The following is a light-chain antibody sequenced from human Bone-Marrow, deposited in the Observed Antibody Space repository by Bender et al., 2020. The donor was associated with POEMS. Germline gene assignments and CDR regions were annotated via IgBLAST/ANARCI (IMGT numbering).Light chain of an antibody. CDR2: DVN. J-gene: IGLJ2*01. Sequence: QSALTQPASVSGSPGQSITISCAGTSSDVGSYDLVSWYQQHPGKAPKLILFDVNTRPSGVSNRFSGSKSGITASLTISGLQAEDEADYYCASFSSSSTLEIFGGGTKLTVL. V-gene: IGLV2-14*02. CDR1: SSDVGSYDL. CDR3: ASFSSSSTLEI.